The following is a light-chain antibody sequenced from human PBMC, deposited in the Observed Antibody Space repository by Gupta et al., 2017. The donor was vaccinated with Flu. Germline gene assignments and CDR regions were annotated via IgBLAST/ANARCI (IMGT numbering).Light chain of an antibody. CDR2: AAW. J-gene: IGKJ1*01. CDR3: QQLSSSPWT. Sequence: PSFLSASIGDRVTITCRASQGISSHLAWYQQKPGKAPKLLIYAAWTVQNGVPSRFSGSGSRTDFTLTISSLQPDDFATYYCQQLSSSPWTFGQGTKVEIK. V-gene: IGKV1-9*01. CDR1: QGISSH.